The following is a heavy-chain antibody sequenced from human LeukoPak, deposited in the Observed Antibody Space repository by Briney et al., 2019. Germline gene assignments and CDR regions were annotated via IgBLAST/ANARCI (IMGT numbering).Heavy chain of an antibody. J-gene: IGHJ5*02. Sequence: GESLQISCKGSEYNFTSYWIAWVRQMPGKGLEWMGIIYPGDSDTRYSPSFQGQVTISADKSLSTAYLQWSSLRASDTAIYYCASHSYSSSFDNWGQGTLVTVSS. V-gene: IGHV5-51*01. CDR1: EYNFTSYW. D-gene: IGHD6-13*01. CDR3: ASHSYSSSFDN. CDR2: IYPGDSDT.